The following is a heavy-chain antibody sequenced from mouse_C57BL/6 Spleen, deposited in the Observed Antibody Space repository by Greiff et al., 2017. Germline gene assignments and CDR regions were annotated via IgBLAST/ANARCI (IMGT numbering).Heavy chain of an antibody. J-gene: IGHJ2*01. D-gene: IGHD1-1*01. CDR1: GYTFTSYG. Sequence: VQLQQSGAELARPGASVKLSCKASGYTFTSYGISWVKQRTGQGLEWIGESYPRSGNTYYNEKFKGKATLTADKSSSTAYMELRSLTSEDSAVYFCARLDYGSSYHFDYWGQGTTLTVSS. V-gene: IGHV1-81*01. CDR3: ARLDYGSSYHFDY. CDR2: SYPRSGNT.